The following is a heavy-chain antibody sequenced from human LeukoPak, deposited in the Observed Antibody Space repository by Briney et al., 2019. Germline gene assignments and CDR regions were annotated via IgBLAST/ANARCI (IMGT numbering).Heavy chain of an antibody. D-gene: IGHD3-10*01. CDR3: ARTTGITMVRGVINYFDY. Sequence: GESLKVSCKGSGYSFTSYWIGWVRQMPGKGLEWMGIIYPGDSDTRYSPSFQGQVTISADKSISTAYLQWSSLKASDTAMYYRARTTGITMVRGVINYFDYWGQGTLVTVSS. V-gene: IGHV5-51*01. CDR1: GYSFTSYW. CDR2: IYPGDSDT. J-gene: IGHJ4*02.